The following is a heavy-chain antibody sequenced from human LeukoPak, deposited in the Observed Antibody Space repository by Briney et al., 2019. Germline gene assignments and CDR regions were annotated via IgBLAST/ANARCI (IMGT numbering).Heavy chain of an antibody. J-gene: IGHJ5*02. CDR3: ARGEYYDTSGDRKNWFGP. D-gene: IGHD3-22*01. V-gene: IGHV4-34*01. CDR2: IDHSGRT. Sequence: SETLSLTCAVYGGSFSGYYWSWIRQPPGKRLEWIGKIDHSGRTNYNPSLKSRVTMSVDTSKDQFSLKLTSVTAADTAVYYCARGEYYDTSGDRKNWFGPWGQGTLVTVSP. CDR1: GGSFSGYY.